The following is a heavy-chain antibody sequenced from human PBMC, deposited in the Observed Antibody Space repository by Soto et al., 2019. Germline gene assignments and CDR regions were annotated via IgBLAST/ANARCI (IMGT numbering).Heavy chain of an antibody. CDR2: IIPIFGTA. V-gene: IGHV1-69*01. CDR1: GGTFSSYA. Sequence: QVQLVQSGAEVKKPGSSVKVSCKASGGTFSSYAISWVRQAPGQGLEWMGGIIPIFGTANYAQKFQGRVTITADESTSTAYMELSRLRSEVTAVYYCARVIYGDYPPGWFDPWGQGTLVTVSS. J-gene: IGHJ5*02. D-gene: IGHD4-17*01. CDR3: ARVIYGDYPPGWFDP.